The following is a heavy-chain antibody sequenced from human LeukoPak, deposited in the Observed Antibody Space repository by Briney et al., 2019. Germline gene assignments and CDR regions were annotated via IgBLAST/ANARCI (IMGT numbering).Heavy chain of an antibody. CDR1: GGSISNYY. CDR2: IYSSGTT. J-gene: IGHJ6*02. D-gene: IGHD6-19*01. V-gene: IGHV4-4*07. CDR3: ARVYPIAVAGSSYYYAMDV. Sequence: SETLSLTCNASGGSISNYYGTWIRQPAGKGLEWIGRIYSSGTTTYNPSLKSRVAMSVDTSRNQFSLKLSSVTAADTAVYYCARVYPIAVAGSSYYYAMDVWGQGTTVTVSS.